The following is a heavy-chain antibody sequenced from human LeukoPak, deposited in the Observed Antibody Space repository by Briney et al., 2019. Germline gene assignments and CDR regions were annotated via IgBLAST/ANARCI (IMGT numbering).Heavy chain of an antibody. CDR1: GFTFSSYN. J-gene: IGHJ4*02. CDR3: AGDRDDYVRGSYRWTSDY. D-gene: IGHD3-16*02. CDR2: ISSSSNYI. Sequence: GGSLRLSCAASGFTFSSYNMNWVRQAPGKGLEWVSSISSSSNYIYYADSVKGRFTISRDNAKNSLYLQMNSLRAEDTAVYYCAGDRDDYVRGSYRWTSDYWGQGTLVTVSS. V-gene: IGHV3-21*01.